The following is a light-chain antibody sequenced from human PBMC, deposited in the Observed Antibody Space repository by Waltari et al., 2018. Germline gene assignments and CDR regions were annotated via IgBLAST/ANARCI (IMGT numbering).Light chain of an antibody. J-gene: IGKJ2*01. CDR3: QQYGSSVLYT. CDR2: GAS. CDR1: QSLTKRY. Sequence: VLTQSPGTLSLSPGDRATLSCRASQSLTKRYLAWYQQKPGQAPRLLIYGASSRAAGIPDRFSGSGSGTDFTLTISRLEPEDFAVYYCQQYGSSVLYTFGQGTKFEIK. V-gene: IGKV3-20*01.